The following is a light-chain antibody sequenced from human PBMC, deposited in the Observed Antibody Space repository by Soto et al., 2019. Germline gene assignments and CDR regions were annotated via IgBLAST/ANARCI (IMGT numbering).Light chain of an antibody. Sequence: EIVMTQSPATLSVSPGEGATVSCRASQSVNSNLAWYQQKPGQAPRLLIYGASTRATGVPARFSGSGSGTEFTLTLSSLQSEDFAVYYCQEYINWPYTFGQGTKLEIE. CDR2: GAS. CDR1: QSVNSN. CDR3: QEYINWPYT. J-gene: IGKJ2*01. V-gene: IGKV3-15*01.